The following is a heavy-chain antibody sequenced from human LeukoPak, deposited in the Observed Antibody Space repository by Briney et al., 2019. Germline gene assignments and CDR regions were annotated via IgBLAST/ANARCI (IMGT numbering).Heavy chain of an antibody. Sequence: GRSLRLSCAGSGFTFSSYGMHWVRQAPGKGLEWVAVISYDGSKKYYADSVKDRFTISRDNTKNTMYLQMNSLRAEDTAVYYCAKNMEYSYGWGGGYFDFWGQGTLVTVSS. V-gene: IGHV3-30*18. CDR3: AKNMEYSYGWGGGYFDF. CDR2: ISYDGSKK. D-gene: IGHD5-18*01. J-gene: IGHJ4*02. CDR1: GFTFSSYG.